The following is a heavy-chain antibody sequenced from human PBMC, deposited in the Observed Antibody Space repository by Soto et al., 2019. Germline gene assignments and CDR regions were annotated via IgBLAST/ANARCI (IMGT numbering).Heavy chain of an antibody. V-gene: IGHV3-30-3*01. Sequence: GGSLRLSCAASGFTFSAYAMHWVRQAPGKGLEWVAVISYDGTNNYYADSVKGRFTISRDNSKNTLFLQMNSLRSEDTAVYYCATITVVRGVTYDAFDFWGQGTMVTVSS. CDR3: ATITVVRGVTYDAFDF. CDR1: GFTFSAYA. D-gene: IGHD3-10*01. J-gene: IGHJ3*01. CDR2: ISYDGTNN.